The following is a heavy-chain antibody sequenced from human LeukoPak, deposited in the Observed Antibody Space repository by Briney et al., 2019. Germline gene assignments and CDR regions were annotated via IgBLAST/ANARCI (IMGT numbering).Heavy chain of an antibody. CDR3: AKDGVAGCIDY. V-gene: IGHV3-43*01. Sequence: GGSLRLSCAVSGFTFDDYTMHWVRQAPGKGLEWVSLISWDGGSTYYADSVKGRFIISRDNSKNSLYLQMNSLRTEDTALYYCAKDGVAGCIDYWGQGTLVTVSS. J-gene: IGHJ4*02. CDR1: GFTFDDYT. D-gene: IGHD6-19*01. CDR2: ISWDGGST.